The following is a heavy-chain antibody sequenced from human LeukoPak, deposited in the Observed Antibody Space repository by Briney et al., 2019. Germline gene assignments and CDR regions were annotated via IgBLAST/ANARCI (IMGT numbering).Heavy chain of an antibody. V-gene: IGHV3-21*01. CDR3: ARTSMVRGVIYNWFDP. Sequence: AGGSLRLSCAASGFTFSSYSMNWVRQAPGKGLEWVSSISSSSSYIYYADSVKGRFTISRDNAKNSLYLQMNSLRAEDTAVYYCARTSMVRGVIYNWFDPSGQGTLVTVSS. D-gene: IGHD3-10*01. J-gene: IGHJ5*02. CDR2: ISSSSSYI. CDR1: GFTFSSYS.